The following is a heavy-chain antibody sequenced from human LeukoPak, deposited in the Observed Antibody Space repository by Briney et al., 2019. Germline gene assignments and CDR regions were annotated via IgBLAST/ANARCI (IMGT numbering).Heavy chain of an antibody. CDR1: GFTFSSYW. CDR3: TRATGSFYGLGY. CDR2: INSDGSVT. Sequence: PGGSLRLSCAASGFTFSSYWMHWVRQAPGKGLLWVSRINSDGSVTTYADSVKGRFTISGDNAKNTLYLQMNSLRAEDTAVYYCTRATGSFYGLGYWGQGTLVTVSS. V-gene: IGHV3-74*01. J-gene: IGHJ4*02. D-gene: IGHD1-26*01.